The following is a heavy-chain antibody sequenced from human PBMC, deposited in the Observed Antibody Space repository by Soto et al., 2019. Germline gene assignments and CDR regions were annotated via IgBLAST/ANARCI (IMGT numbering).Heavy chain of an antibody. CDR2: IIPLFGTT. Sequence: VQLVQSGAEVKRPGSSVKVSCKASGGTFSSNSINWVRQAPGQGLEWMGSIIPLFGTTDYAQNFQGRVTISADKFRNTAYRELSSLRSGDTAVYFCARAVLSSSRPSYYEYGMDVWGQGTTVTVSS. CDR3: ARAVLSSSRPSYYEYGMDV. D-gene: IGHD3-16*01. J-gene: IGHJ6*02. CDR1: GGTFSSNS. V-gene: IGHV1-69*06.